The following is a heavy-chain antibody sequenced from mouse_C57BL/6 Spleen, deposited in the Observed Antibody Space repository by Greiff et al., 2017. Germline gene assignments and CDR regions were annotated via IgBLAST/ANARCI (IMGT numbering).Heavy chain of an antibody. Sequence: QVQLKESGPGLVAPSQSLSITCTASGFSLTSYGVDWVRQPPGKGLEWLGVIWGGGSTNYNSALMSSLSISKDNSMSQVFLKMNSLQTDDTAMYYCAKEGGLTGDLWYFDVWGTGTTVTVSS. J-gene: IGHJ1*03. CDR2: IWGGGST. D-gene: IGHD4-1*01. V-gene: IGHV2-9*01. CDR3: AKEGGLTGDLWYFDV. CDR1: GFSLTSYG.